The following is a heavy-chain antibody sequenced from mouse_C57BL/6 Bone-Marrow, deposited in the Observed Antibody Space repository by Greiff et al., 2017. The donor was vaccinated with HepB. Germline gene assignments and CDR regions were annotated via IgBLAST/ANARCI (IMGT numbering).Heavy chain of an antibody. CDR3: AREGASNWVYAMDY. V-gene: IGHV1-81*01. Sequence: QVQLQQSGAELARPGASVKLSCKASGYTFTSYGISWVKQRTGQGLEWIGEIYPRSGNTYYNEKFKGKATLTADKSSSTAYMELRSLTSEDSAVYLCAREGASNWVYAMDYWGQGTSVTVSS. CDR1: GYTFTSYG. D-gene: IGHD4-1*01. J-gene: IGHJ4*01. CDR2: IYPRSGNT.